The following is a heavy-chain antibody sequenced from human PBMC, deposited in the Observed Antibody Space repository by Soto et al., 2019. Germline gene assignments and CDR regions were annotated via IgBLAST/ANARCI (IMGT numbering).Heavy chain of an antibody. D-gene: IGHD3-3*01. CDR2: INDSGGST. Sequence: GGSLRLCCAASGFTFFSYAMNWVRQAPGKGLEWVSSINDSGGSTYHADSVKGRFTISRDNSKNTLYLQMNSLRAEDTAVYYCAKETIFGVGPGYYGMDVWGQGSTVTVSS. J-gene: IGHJ6*02. V-gene: IGHV3-23*01. CDR3: AKETIFGVGPGYYGMDV. CDR1: GFTFFSYA.